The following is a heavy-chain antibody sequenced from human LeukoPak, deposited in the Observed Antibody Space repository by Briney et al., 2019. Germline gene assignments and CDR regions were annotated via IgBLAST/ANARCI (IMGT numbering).Heavy chain of an antibody. Sequence: ASVTVSCKASGYTFTGHYMHWVRQAPGQGLEWMGWMNPNSGGTNYAQKFRGRVTMTRDTSISTAYMELGSLGSDDTAVYYCARDQSTSFSSSFHFDYWGQGTLVTVSS. CDR2: MNPNSGGT. J-gene: IGHJ4*02. D-gene: IGHD6-6*01. CDR1: GYTFTGHY. CDR3: ARDQSTSFSSSFHFDY. V-gene: IGHV1-2*02.